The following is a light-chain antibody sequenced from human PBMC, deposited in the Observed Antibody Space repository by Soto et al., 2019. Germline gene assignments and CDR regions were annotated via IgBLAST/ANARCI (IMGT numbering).Light chain of an antibody. Sequence: EIVLTQSPGTLSLSPGERVTLSCRASQSVSSAYLAWYQQKRGQAPRLLIYGASNRATGIPDRFSGSGPGTDFTLTISRLEPEDFAVYYCQQYGSSPPSVTFGQGTRLEIK. J-gene: IGKJ5*01. V-gene: IGKV3-20*01. CDR2: GAS. CDR1: QSVSSAY. CDR3: QQYGSSPPSVT.